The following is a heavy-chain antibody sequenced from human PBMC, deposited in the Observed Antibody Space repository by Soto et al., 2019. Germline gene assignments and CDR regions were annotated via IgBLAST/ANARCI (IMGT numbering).Heavy chain of an antibody. D-gene: IGHD3-22*01. J-gene: IGHJ4*02. CDR1: GFTFSSYG. V-gene: IGHV3-30*18. Sequence: GGSLRLSCAASGFTFSSYGMHWVRQAPGKGLEWVAVISYDGSNKYYADSVKGRFTISRDNSKNTLYLQMNSLRAEDTAVYYCAKARAYYYDSSALGDYWGQGTLVTFSS. CDR3: AKARAYYYDSSALGDY. CDR2: ISYDGSNK.